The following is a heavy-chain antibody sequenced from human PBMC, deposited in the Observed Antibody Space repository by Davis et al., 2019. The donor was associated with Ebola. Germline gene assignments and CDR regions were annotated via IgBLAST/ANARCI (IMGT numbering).Heavy chain of an antibody. CDR1: GFTFTSYS. Sequence: GESLKISCAASGFTFTSYSMNWVRQAPGKGLEWVSFITSSSSYIYYADSVKGRFTISRDNAKNSLYLQMNSLRAEDTAVYYCVSHDKYSSGWYYYYGMDVWGQGTTVTVSS. V-gene: IGHV3-21*01. CDR3: VSHDKYSSGWYYYYGMDV. D-gene: IGHD6-19*01. CDR2: ITSSSSYI. J-gene: IGHJ6*02.